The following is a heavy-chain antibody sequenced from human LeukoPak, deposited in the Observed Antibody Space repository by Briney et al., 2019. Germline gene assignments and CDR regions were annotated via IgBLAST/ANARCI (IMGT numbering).Heavy chain of an antibody. CDR1: GFTVSSNY. Sequence: GGSLRLSCAASGFTVSSNYMSWVRQAPGKGLEWVSIIYSGGSTYYADSVKGRFTISRDNSKNTLYLQMNSLRAEDTAVYYCVRESASRGFFDPRGQGTLVTVSS. D-gene: IGHD2-2*01. CDR2: IYSGGST. V-gene: IGHV3-53*01. J-gene: IGHJ5*02. CDR3: VRESASRGFFDP.